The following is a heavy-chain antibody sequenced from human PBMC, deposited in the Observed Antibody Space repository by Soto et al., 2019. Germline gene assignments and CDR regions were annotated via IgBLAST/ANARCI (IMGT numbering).Heavy chain of an antibody. Sequence: GGSLRLSCAASGFTFSSYAMHWVRQAPGKGLEWVAVISYDGSNKYYADSVKGRFTISRDNSKNTLYLQMNSLRAEDTAVYYCARGGYYYDSSGYYLFDYWGQGTLVTVSS. CDR1: GFTFSSYA. CDR3: ARGGYYYDSSGYYLFDY. CDR2: ISYDGSNK. J-gene: IGHJ4*02. D-gene: IGHD3-22*01. V-gene: IGHV3-30-3*01.